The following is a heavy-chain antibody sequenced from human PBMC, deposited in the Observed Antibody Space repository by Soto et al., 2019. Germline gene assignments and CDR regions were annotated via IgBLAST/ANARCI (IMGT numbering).Heavy chain of an antibody. CDR1: GFTFDTYA. V-gene: IGHV3-23*01. CDR3: ATGFLFLTWFPLGPIDY. Sequence: PEESRRHCCAASGFTFDTYALNWVRHAPGKGLEWVSAIGSSGSTYYADSVKGRFTISRDTPKKTLYLQMNSLRVEDTAKYYCATGFLFLTWFPLGPIDYSGQAALVTVSS. D-gene: IGHD3-3*01. CDR2: IGSSGST. J-gene: IGHJ4*02.